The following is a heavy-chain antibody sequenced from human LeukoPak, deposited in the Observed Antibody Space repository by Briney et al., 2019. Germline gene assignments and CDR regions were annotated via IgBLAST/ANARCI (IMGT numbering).Heavy chain of an antibody. CDR2: INPSGGST. CDR3: ARAGGGSYPTHSSRSSIDY. D-gene: IGHD1-26*01. Sequence: GASVKVSCKASGYTFTSYYMHWVRQAPGQGLEWMGIINPSGGSTSYAQKFQGRVTITADKSTSTAYMELSSLRSEDTAVYYCARAGGGSYPTHSSRSSIDYWGQGTLVTVSS. CDR1: GYTFTSYY. J-gene: IGHJ4*02. V-gene: IGHV1-46*01.